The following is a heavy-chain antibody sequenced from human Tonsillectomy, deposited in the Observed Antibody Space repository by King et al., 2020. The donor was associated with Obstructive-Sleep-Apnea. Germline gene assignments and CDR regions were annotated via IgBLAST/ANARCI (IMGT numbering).Heavy chain of an antibody. CDR1: GFTFNSYW. CDR3: ARDGGLSTPFDY. D-gene: IGHD3-3*02. Sequence: VQLVESGGGLVQPGGSLRLSCAASGFTFNSYWIHWVRQAPGKGLVWVSHINNDDNDPAYADSVKGRFTISRDDAKNTVFLQMNSLRAEDTAVYYCARDGGLSTPFDYWGQGTMVTVSS. CDR2: INNDDNDP. V-gene: IGHV3-74*01. J-gene: IGHJ4*02.